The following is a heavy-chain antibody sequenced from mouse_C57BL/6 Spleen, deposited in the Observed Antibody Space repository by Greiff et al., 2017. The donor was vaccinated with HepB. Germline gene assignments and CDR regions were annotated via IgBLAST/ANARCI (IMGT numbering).Heavy chain of an antibody. J-gene: IGHJ4*01. CDR1: GYAFTNYL. V-gene: IGHV1-54*01. D-gene: IGHD2-3*01. CDR2: INPGSGGT. Sequence: QVQLQQSGAELVRPGTSVKVSCKASGYAFTNYLIEWVKQRPGQGLEWIGVINPGSGGTNYNEKFKGKATLTADKSSSTAYMQLSSLTSEDSAVYFCARGYDGYLYAMDYWGQGTSVTVSS. CDR3: ARGYDGYLYAMDY.